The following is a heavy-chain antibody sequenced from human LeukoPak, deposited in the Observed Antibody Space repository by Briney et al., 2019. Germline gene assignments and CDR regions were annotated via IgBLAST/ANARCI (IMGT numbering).Heavy chain of an antibody. V-gene: IGHV3-23*01. Sequence: GGCLRLSCAISGFTFSSYAMSWVRQAPGKGLEWVSGISGSGGRTYYADSVKDHFTISRDNSKNTLYLQMNSLRAEDTAVYYCAKNPPDTVVLPGGYFNYYGVDVWGKGTTVTVSS. CDR3: AKNPPDTVVLPGGYFNYYGVDV. CDR1: GFTFSSYA. D-gene: IGHD2-2*01. J-gene: IGHJ6*04. CDR2: ISGSGGRT.